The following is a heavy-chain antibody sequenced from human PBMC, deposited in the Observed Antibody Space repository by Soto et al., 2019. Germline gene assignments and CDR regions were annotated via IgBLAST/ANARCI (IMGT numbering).Heavy chain of an antibody. CDR3: ARGGFGYSSSWYAHLDY. D-gene: IGHD6-13*01. CDR1: GGTFSSYA. CDR2: IIPIFGTA. V-gene: IGHV1-69*12. Sequence: QVQLVQSGAEVKKPGSSVKVSCKASGGTFSSYAISWVRQAPGQGLEWMGGIIPIFGTANYAQKFQGRVTITADESTSTAYMELSSLRSEDTAVYYCARGGFGYSSSWYAHLDYWGQGTLVTVSS. J-gene: IGHJ4*02.